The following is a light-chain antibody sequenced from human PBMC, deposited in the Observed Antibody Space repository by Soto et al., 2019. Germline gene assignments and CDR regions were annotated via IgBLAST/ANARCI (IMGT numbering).Light chain of an antibody. J-gene: IGKJ5*01. CDR1: QSVTSK. V-gene: IGKV3-20*01. CDR3: QQYGGSPIT. CDR2: GAS. Sequence: EVVLTQSPGTLSLSPGDRATLSCGASQSVTSKLAWYQQKPGQAPRLLISGASNSATGIPDRFSGSGSGTDFTLTISILEPDDFALYFCQQYGGSPITFGLGTRLEI.